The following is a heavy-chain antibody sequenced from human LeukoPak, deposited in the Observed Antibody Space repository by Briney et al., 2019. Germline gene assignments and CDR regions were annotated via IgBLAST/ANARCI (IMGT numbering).Heavy chain of an antibody. J-gene: IGHJ4*02. CDR2: INHSGST. V-gene: IGHV4-34*01. CDR1: GGSFSGYY. CDR3: ARVVRVGQLVR. Sequence: SETLSLTCAVYGGSFSGYYWSWIRQPPGKGLEWIGEINHSGSTNYNPSLKSRVTISVDTSKNQFSLKLSSVTAADTAVYYCARVVRVGQLVRWGQGTLVTVSS. D-gene: IGHD6-13*01.